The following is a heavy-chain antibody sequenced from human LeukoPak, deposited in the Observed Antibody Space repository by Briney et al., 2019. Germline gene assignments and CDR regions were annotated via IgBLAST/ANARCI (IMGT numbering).Heavy chain of an antibody. Sequence: GGSLRLSCAASGFTFSSYSMSWVRQAPGKGLEWVSSISSSSSYMYYADSVKGRFTISRDNAKNSLFLQMNSLRAEDTAVYYCARDSSSYWFFDLWGRGTLVTVSS. CDR2: ISSSSSYM. CDR3: ARDSSSYWFFDL. CDR1: GFTFSSYS. J-gene: IGHJ2*01. V-gene: IGHV3-21*01.